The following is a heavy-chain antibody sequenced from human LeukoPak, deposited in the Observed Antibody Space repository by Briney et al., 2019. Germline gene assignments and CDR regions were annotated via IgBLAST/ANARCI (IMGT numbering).Heavy chain of an antibody. CDR3: ARSPSYPGIAAAGWFDP. CDR1: YW. D-gene: IGHD6-13*01. J-gene: IGHJ5*02. V-gene: IGHV5-51*01. Sequence: YWSWIRQHPGKGLEWIGYIYPGDSDTRYSPSFQGQVTISADKSISTAYLQWSSLKASDTAMYYCARSPSYPGIAAAGWFDPWGQGTLVTVSS. CDR2: IYPGDSDT.